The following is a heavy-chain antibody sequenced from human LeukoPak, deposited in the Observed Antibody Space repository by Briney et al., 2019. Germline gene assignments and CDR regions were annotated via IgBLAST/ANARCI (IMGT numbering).Heavy chain of an antibody. D-gene: IGHD5-12*01. J-gene: IGHJ4*02. CDR3: AREGSGYSGYALDY. CDR2: IWYDGSNK. V-gene: IGHV3-33*01. CDR1: GFXFSSYG. Sequence: GGSLRLSYAASGFXFSSYGIHWVRQAPGKGLEWVAVIWYDGSNKYYADSVKGRFTISRDNSKNTLYLQMNSLRAEDTAVYYCAREGSGYSGYALDYWGQGTLVTVSS.